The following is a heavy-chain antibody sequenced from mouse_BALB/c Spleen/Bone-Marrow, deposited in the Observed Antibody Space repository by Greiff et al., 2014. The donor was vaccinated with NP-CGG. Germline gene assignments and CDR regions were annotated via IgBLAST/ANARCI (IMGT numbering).Heavy chain of an antibody. Sequence: EVQLVESGGGLVQPGGSLKLSCAASGFDFSGYWMTWVRQAPGKGLEWIGEINPDSRTINYKPSLKEKFIMSRDNAKNTLYLQMSKVRSEDTALYYCARNGYYGWMTYRGQGTLVTVSA. CDR1: GFDFSGYW. D-gene: IGHD1-2*01. V-gene: IGHV4-1*02. J-gene: IGHJ3*01. CDR2: INPDSRTI. CDR3: ARNGYYGWMTY.